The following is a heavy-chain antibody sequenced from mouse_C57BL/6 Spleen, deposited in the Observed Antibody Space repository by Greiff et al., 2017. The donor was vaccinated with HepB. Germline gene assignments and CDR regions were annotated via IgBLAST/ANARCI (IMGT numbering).Heavy chain of an antibody. V-gene: IGHV1-80*01. D-gene: IGHD2-2*01. CDR1: GYAFSSYW. Sequence: QVQLQQSGAELVKPGASVKISCKASGYAFSSYWMNWVKQRPGKGLEWIGQIYPGDGDTNYNGKFKGKATLTADKSSSTAYMQLSSLTSEDSAVYFCASIYYGYDGEDFDYWGQGTTLTVSS. CDR2: IYPGDGDT. J-gene: IGHJ2*01. CDR3: ASIYYGYDGEDFDY.